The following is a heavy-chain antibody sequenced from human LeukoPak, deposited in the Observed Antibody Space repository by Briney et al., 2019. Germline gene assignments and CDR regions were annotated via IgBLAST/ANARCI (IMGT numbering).Heavy chain of an antibody. Sequence: ASVKVSCKASGYTFSGFYIYWVRQAPGQGLEWMGWINPNSGGTNYAQKFQGRVTMTRDTSISTAYMELSRLRSEDMAVYYCAREGKNDAFDIWGQGTMVTVSS. CDR1: GYTFSGFY. CDR2: INPNSGGT. J-gene: IGHJ3*02. V-gene: IGHV1-2*02. CDR3: AREGKNDAFDI.